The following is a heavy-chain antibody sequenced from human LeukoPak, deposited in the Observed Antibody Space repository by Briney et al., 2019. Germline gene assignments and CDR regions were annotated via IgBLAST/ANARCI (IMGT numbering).Heavy chain of an antibody. CDR1: GGSFSGYY. CDR3: ARVEYCSSTSCPWDY. Sequence: PSETLSLTCAVYGGSFSGYYWSWIRQPPGKGLEWIGEINHSGSTNYNPSLKSRVTISVDTSKNQFSLKLSSVTAADTAVYYCARVEYCSSTSCPWDYWGQGTLVTVSS. D-gene: IGHD2-2*01. J-gene: IGHJ4*02. CDR2: INHSGST. V-gene: IGHV4-34*01.